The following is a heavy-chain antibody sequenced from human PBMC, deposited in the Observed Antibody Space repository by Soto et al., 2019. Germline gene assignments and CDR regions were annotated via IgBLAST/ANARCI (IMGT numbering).Heavy chain of an antibody. D-gene: IGHD3-10*01. CDR2: MNPNSGNT. J-gene: IGHJ6*02. CDR3: ARSSGDLKETYYYGSGSQTNYGMDV. CDR1: GYTFTSYD. V-gene: IGHV1-8*01. Sequence: GASVKVSCKASGYTFTSYDINWMRQATGQGLEWMGWMNPNSGNTGYAQKFQGRVTMTRNTSISTAYMELSSLRSEDTAVYYCARSSGDLKETYYYGSGSQTNYGMDVWGQGTTVTVSS.